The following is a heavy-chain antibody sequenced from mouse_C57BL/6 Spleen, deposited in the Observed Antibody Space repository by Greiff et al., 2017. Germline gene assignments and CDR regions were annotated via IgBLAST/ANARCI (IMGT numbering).Heavy chain of an antibody. CDR1: GYTFTSYW. CDR2: IYPSDSET. V-gene: IGHV1-61*01. CDR3: ARVTTVVAKAY. D-gene: IGHD1-1*01. J-gene: IGHJ3*01. Sequence: QVQLQQPGAELVRPGSSVKLSCKASGYTFTSYWMEWVKQRPGQGLEWIGNIYPSDSETHYNQKFKDKATLTVYKSSSTAYMQLSSLTSEDSAVYYCARVTTVVAKAYWGKGTLVTVSA.